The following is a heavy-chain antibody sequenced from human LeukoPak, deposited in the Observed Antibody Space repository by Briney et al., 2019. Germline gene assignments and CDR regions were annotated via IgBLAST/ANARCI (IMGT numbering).Heavy chain of an antibody. J-gene: IGHJ4*02. V-gene: IGHV4-34*01. D-gene: IGHD4-23*01. CDR3: ARGPNYGGNSKDFDY. CDR2: INHSGST. CDR1: GGSFSGYY. Sequence: SETLSLTCAVYGGSFSGYYWSWIRQPPGKGLEWIGEINHSGSTNYNPSLKSRVTISVDTSKNQFSLKMSSVTAADTAVYYCARGPNYGGNSKDFDYWGQGTQVTVSS.